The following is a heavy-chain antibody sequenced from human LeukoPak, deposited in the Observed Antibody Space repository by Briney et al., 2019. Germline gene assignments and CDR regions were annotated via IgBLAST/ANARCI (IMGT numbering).Heavy chain of an antibody. J-gene: IGHJ4*02. CDR3: ARQYGPRHFDY. CDR1: GFTFSSYW. D-gene: IGHD4-17*01. Sequence: SGGFLRLSCAASGFTFSSYWMSWVRQAPGKGLEWVANIKQDGSEKYYVDSVKGRFTISRDNAKNSLYLQMNSLRAEDTAVYYCARQYGPRHFDYWGQGTLVTVSS. CDR2: IKQDGSEK. V-gene: IGHV3-7*01.